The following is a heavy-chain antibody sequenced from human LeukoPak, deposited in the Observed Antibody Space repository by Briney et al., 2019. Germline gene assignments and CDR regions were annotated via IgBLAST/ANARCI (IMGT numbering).Heavy chain of an antibody. CDR1: GFTFSSYA. J-gene: IGHJ6*02. CDR2: INSDGSVT. Sequence: GGSLRLSCAASGFTFSSYAMSWVRQAPGKGLVWVSRINSDGSVTSYAGSVKGRFTISRDNAKNTLYLQMNSLRGEDTALYYCARGNYRTTYYYGMVVWGQGTTVTVSS. D-gene: IGHD4-11*01. CDR3: ARGNYRTTYYYGMVV. V-gene: IGHV3-74*01.